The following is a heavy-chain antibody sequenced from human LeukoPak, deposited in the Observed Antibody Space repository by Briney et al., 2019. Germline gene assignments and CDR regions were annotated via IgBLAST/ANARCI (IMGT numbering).Heavy chain of an antibody. CDR3: AKGIAAAL. CDR2: INHSGST. J-gene: IGHJ4*02. V-gene: IGHV4-4*02. CDR1: GDSINSLDL. Sequence: SGTLSLTCTVSGDSINSLDLWSWVRQPPGKGLEWIGEINHSGSTNYNPSLKSRVTISVDTSKNQFSLKLSSVTAADTAVYYCAKGIAAALWGQGTLVTVSS. D-gene: IGHD6-13*01.